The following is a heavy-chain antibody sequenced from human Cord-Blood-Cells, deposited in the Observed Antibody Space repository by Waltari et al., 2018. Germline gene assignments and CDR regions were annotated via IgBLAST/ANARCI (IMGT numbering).Heavy chain of an antibody. CDR1: GFTFSSHA. D-gene: IGHD3-10*01. Sequence: QVQLVESGGGVVQPGRSLRLSCAASGFTFSSHAMHWVRQAPGKGLEWVAVISYDGSNKYYADSVKGRFTISRDNSKNTLYLQMNSLRAEDTAVYYCARDYYGSGSYFDYWGQGTLVTVSS. CDR2: ISYDGSNK. CDR3: ARDYYGSGSYFDY. J-gene: IGHJ4*02. V-gene: IGHV3-30*04.